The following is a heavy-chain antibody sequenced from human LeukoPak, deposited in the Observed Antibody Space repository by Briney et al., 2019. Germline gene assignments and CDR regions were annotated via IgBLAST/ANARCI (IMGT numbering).Heavy chain of an antibody. CDR3: ARDGVPALYYYYGMDV. V-gene: IGHV4-4*07. J-gene: IGHJ6*02. D-gene: IGHD2-2*01. CDR1: GGSISSYY. CDR2: IYTSGST. Sequence: SETLSLTCTVSGGSISSYYWSWIRQPAGKGLEWIGRIYTSGSTNYNPSLKSRVTMSVDTSRNQFSLKLSSVTAADTAVYYCARDGVPALYYYYGMDVWGQGTTVTVSS.